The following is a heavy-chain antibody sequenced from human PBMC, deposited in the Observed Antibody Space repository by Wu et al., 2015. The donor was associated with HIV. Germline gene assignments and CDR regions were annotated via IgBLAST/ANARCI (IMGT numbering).Heavy chain of an antibody. CDR3: TTLRGGYYAGSDIPAAFDI. D-gene: IGHD3-10*01. V-gene: IGHV1-24*01. Sequence: QVPLVQSGAEVRKPGASVKVSCKVSGYTLSKLSMHWVRQTPGKGLEWMGGFDPKDGEIVYAQNFQGSLTMTEDTSTDTAYVELRSLRFEDTAVYYCTTLRGGYYAGSDIPAAFDIWGQGTMVTVSP. CDR1: GYTLSKLS. CDR2: FDPKDGEI. J-gene: IGHJ3*02.